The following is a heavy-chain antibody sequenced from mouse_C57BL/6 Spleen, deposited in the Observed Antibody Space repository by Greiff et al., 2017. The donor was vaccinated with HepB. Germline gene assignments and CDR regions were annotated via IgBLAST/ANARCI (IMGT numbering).Heavy chain of an antibody. CDR2: INPNNGGT. Sequence: EVQLQQSGPELVKPGASVKMSCKASGYTFTDYNMHWVKQSHGKSLEWIGYINPNNGGTSYNQKFKGKATLTVNKSSSTAYMELRSLTSEDSAVYYCARSPPRGGREIYYYGGYFDYWGQGTTLTVSS. D-gene: IGHD1-1*01. V-gene: IGHV1-22*01. J-gene: IGHJ2*01. CDR1: GYTFTDYN. CDR3: ARSPPRGGREIYYYGGYFDY.